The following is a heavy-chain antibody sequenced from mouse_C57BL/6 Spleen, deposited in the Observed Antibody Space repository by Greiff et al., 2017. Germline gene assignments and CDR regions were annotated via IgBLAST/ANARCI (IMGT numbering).Heavy chain of an antibody. CDR1: GYTFTDYY. Sequence: EVQLVESGPVLVKPGASVKMSCKASGYTFTDYYMNWVKQSHGKSLEWIGVINPYNGGTSYNQKFKGKATLTVDKSSSTAYMELNSLTSEDSAVYYCARSYYDYDESLYAMDYWGQGTSVTVSS. D-gene: IGHD2-4*01. CDR2: INPYNGGT. CDR3: ARSYYDYDESLYAMDY. V-gene: IGHV1-19*01. J-gene: IGHJ4*01.